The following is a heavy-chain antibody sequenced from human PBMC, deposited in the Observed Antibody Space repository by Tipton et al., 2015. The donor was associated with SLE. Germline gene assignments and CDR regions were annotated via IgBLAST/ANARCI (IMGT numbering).Heavy chain of an antibody. CDR2: FYHRGTT. D-gene: IGHD2/OR15-2a*01. CDR1: GGSLSSYY. Sequence: LRLSCTVSGGSLSSYYWSWIRQSPGKGLEWIGNFYHRGTTYYNPSLKSRVTISADTSKNHLSLKLTSVTAADTAVYFCARSSSVRTLLWPTFAYWGQGTLVTVSS. J-gene: IGHJ4*02. CDR3: ARSSSVRTLLWPTFAY. V-gene: IGHV4-59*08.